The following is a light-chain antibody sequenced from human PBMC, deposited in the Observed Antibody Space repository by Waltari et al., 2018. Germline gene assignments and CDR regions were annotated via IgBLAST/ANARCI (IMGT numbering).Light chain of an antibody. Sequence: QSALTQPASVSGSPGQSITISCTGTTSDIGDYYYVSWYQQFPGKAPKLMIYDVTKRPSAVSSRVSGSKAGNTASLTIAGLQAEDEGDYYCCSFRGGDSFVFGTGTRVTVV. V-gene: IGLV2-14*03. CDR2: DVT. CDR1: TSDIGDYYY. J-gene: IGLJ1*01. CDR3: CSFRGGDSFV.